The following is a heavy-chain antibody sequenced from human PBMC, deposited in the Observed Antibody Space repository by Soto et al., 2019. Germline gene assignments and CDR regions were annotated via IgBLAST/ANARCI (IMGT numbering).Heavy chain of an antibody. CDR2: MNAKSGKP. V-gene: IGHV1-8*01. J-gene: IGHJ3*02. D-gene: IGHD1-1*01. CDR1: GCTCTSYD. Sequence: ASVKGSCKASGCTCTSYDSTGVRQATLRGDEWMGWMNAKSGKPGDAQQVKGRFAMTRKTAISTADLELSSLRYEDTAGYYCASGTTSRHLNAFAISGQATTVIVS. CDR3: ASGTTSRHLNAFAI.